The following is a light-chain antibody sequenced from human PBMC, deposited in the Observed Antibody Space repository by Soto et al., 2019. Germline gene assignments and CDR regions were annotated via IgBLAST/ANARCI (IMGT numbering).Light chain of an antibody. CDR1: SSNIGAGYD. J-gene: IGLJ1*01. V-gene: IGLV1-40*01. CDR3: QSYDSSLSGYV. Sequence: QAVVPQPPSVSGAPGQRVTISCTGSSSNIGAGYDVHWYQQLPGTAPKLLIYGNNNRPSGVPDRFSGSKSGTSASLAITRLQAEDEADYYCQSYDSSLSGYVFGTGTKLTVL. CDR2: GNN.